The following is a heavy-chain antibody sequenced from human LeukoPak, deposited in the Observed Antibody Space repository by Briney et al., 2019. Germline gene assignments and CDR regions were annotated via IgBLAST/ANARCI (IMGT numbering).Heavy chain of an antibody. CDR3: ARRPHSSGWSYYFDY. V-gene: IGHV5-51*01. CDR1: GYSFTNYW. Sequence: GASLKISCKGSGYSFTNYWIGWVRQMPGKGLEWMGIIYPGDSDTRYSPSFQGQVTISADKSISTAYLQWSSLKASDTAMYYCARRPHSSGWSYYFDYWGQGTLVTVSS. J-gene: IGHJ4*02. CDR2: IYPGDSDT. D-gene: IGHD6-19*01.